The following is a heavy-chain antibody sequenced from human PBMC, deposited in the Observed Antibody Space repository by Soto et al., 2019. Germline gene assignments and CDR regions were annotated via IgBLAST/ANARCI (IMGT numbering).Heavy chain of an antibody. V-gene: IGHV4-39*01. CDR1: GGSISSSSYY. CDR2: IYYSGST. J-gene: IGHJ6*02. CDR3: ARHREEGFGRYYYGMDV. Sequence: QLQLQESGPGLVKPSETLSLTCTVSGGSISSSSYYWGWIRQPPGKGLEWIGSIYYSGSTYYNPSLKSRVTISVDTSKNQFSLKLSSVTAADTAVYYCARHREEGFGRYYYGMDVWGQGTTVTVSS. D-gene: IGHD3-16*01.